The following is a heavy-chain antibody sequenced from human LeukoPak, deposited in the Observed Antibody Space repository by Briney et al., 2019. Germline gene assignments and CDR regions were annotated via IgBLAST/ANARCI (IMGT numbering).Heavy chain of an antibody. CDR2: IKSKTDGGTT. J-gene: IGHJ3*02. Sequence: GGSLRLSCAASGFTFSNAWMSWVRQAPGKGLEWVGRIKSKTDGGTTDYAAPVKGRFTISRDDSKNTLYLQMNSLKTEDTAVYYCTSPGFDWLLYSYAFDIWGQGTMVTVSS. D-gene: IGHD3-9*01. V-gene: IGHV3-15*01. CDR1: GFTFSNAW. CDR3: TSPGFDWLLYSYAFDI.